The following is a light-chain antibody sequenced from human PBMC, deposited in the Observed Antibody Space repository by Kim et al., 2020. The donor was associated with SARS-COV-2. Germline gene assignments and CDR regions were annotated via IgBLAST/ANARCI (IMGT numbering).Light chain of an antibody. CDR2: GTS. V-gene: IGKV3-20*01. CDR3: KHLDSSHYGNLHWT. J-gene: IGKJ1*01. Sequence: IVLTQSPGTLSLSPGERATLSCIASQSISRYSLAWYQQKPGQAPRLLSYGTSHRATGIPDNFSGSGSGTDFTLTISRLEPDDFTVYYCKHLDSSHYGNLHWTFGKGNKVDIK. CDR1: QSISRYS.